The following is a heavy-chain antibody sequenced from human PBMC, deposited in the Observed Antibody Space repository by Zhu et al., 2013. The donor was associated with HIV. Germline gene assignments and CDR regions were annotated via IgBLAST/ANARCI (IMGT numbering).Heavy chain of an antibody. CDR1: GYLFSSYY. D-gene: IGHD2-2*01. Sequence: QVQLVQSGAEVKKPGASVKVSCKASGYLFSSYYMHWVRQAPGQGLEWMGIINPSSGRTYYAQRFHGRVTMTRDTSTSTVYMELSSLRSDDTAVYFCARDRGGYCSSTTCPRTFDIWGQGTMVTGLF. CDR3: ARDRGGYCSSTTCPRTFDI. V-gene: IGHV1-46*01. J-gene: IGHJ3*02. CDR2: INPSSGRT.